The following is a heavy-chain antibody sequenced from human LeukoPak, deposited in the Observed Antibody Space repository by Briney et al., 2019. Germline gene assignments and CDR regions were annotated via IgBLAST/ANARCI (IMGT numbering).Heavy chain of an antibody. Sequence: GGSLRLSCAASGFTFSSYPMSWVRQAPGKGLEWVSAIRGSGGDTYYADSVKGRFTISRDNSKNTLDLQMNSLRAEDTALYYCATSSGWYPKYFDYWGQGTLVTVSS. CDR1: GFTFSSYP. V-gene: IGHV3-23*01. CDR3: ATSSGWYPKYFDY. CDR2: IRGSGGDT. D-gene: IGHD6-19*01. J-gene: IGHJ4*02.